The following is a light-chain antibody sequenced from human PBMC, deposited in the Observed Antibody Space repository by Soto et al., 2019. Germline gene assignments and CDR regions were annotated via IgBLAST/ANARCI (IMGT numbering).Light chain of an antibody. CDR1: SSDVGGYNY. J-gene: IGLJ2*01. Sequence: QSALTQPPSASGSPGQSVTISCTGTSSDVGGYNYVSWYQQHPGKAPKFMIYEVTKRPSGVPDRFSGSKSGNTASLTVSGLQAADEADYYCSSYAGSNNPVVFGGGTKLTVL. CDR3: SSYAGSNNPVV. V-gene: IGLV2-8*01. CDR2: EVT.